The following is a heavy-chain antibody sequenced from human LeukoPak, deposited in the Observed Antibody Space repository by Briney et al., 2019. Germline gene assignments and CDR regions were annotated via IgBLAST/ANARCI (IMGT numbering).Heavy chain of an antibody. Sequence: GVSLRLSCAASGFSFINHGFHWVRQAPGKGLAWVALIGVDGSKKYCADSLKGRITVSRDNSRNTLDLQMSSLRVEDTSVYYCVVVLVPAAVWQFDLWGRGTPVTVSS. CDR1: GFSFINHG. J-gene: IGHJ2*01. V-gene: IGHV3-33*03. CDR3: VVVLVPAAVWQFDL. CDR2: IGVDGSKK. D-gene: IGHD2-2*01.